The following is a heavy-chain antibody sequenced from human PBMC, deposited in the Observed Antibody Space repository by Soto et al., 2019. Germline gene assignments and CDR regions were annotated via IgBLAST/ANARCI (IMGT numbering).Heavy chain of an antibody. CDR2: INSDGSSI. CDR3: ARATHSSSWYNDC. CDR1: GFTFSSYW. Sequence: GGSLRLSCAASGFTFSSYWMHWVRQAPGKGLVRVSRINSDGSSISYADSVKGRFTISRDNAKNTLFLQMNSLRAEDTGVYYCARATHSSSWYNDCWGQGTLVTVSS. V-gene: IGHV3-74*01. D-gene: IGHD6-13*01. J-gene: IGHJ4*02.